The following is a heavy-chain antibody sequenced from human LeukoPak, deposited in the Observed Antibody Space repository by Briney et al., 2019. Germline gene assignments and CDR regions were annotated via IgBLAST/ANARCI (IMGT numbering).Heavy chain of an antibody. J-gene: IGHJ3*02. CDR3: ARYLMITFGGVIGNAFDI. D-gene: IGHD3-16*02. CDR1: GGSISSPNW. CDR2: IYHSGST. Sequence: SETLSLTCAVSGGSISSPNWWSWVRQPPGKGLEWIGEIYHSGSTNYNSSLKSRVTISVDKSKNQFSLKLSSVTAADTAVSYCARYLMITFGGVIGNAFDIWGQGTMVSVSS. V-gene: IGHV4-4*02.